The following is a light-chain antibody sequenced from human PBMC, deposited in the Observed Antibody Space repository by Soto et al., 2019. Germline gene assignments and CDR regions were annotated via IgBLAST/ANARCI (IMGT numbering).Light chain of an antibody. CDR2: AIS. V-gene: IGKV3-20*01. J-gene: IGKJ1*01. CDR3: QKNSNSPWT. CDR1: QSVTSNY. Sequence: EIVLTQSPGTLSLSPGESAALSCRASQSVTSNYLVWYRQKPGQAPRLLIYAISSRAAGIPDRFNGSGSGTDFTLTITRLEPEDSAVYYCQKNSNSPWTFGQGTRVEV.